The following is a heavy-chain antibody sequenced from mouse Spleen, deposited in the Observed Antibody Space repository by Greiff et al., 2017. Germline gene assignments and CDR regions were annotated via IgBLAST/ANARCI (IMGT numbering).Heavy chain of an antibody. D-gene: IGHD2-10*01. Sequence: EVQLQQSGAELVRPGASVKLSCTASGFNIKDYYMHWVKQRPEQGLEWIGRIDPEDGDTEYAPKFQGKATMTADTSSNTAYLQLSSLTSEDTAVYYCTTAYYGNTLAYWGQGTLVTVSA. J-gene: IGHJ3*01. V-gene: IGHV14-1*01. CDR3: TTAYYGNTLAY. CDR1: GFNIKDYY. CDR2: IDPEDGDT.